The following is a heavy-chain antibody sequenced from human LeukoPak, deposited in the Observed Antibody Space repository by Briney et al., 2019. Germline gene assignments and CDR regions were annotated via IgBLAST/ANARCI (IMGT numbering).Heavy chain of an antibody. Sequence: GGSLRLSCAASGFTFSSYWMSWVRQAPGKGLEWVANIKQDGSEKYYVDSVKGRFTISRDNAKNSLYLQMNSLRAEDTAVYYCAREGEWYYYDSSGYYLNYFDYWGQGTLVTVSS. J-gene: IGHJ4*02. CDR1: GFTFSSYW. CDR2: IKQDGSEK. V-gene: IGHV3-7*01. D-gene: IGHD3-22*01. CDR3: AREGEWYYYDSSGYYLNYFDY.